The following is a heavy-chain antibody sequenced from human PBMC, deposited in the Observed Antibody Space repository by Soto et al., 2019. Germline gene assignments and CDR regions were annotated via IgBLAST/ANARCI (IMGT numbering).Heavy chain of an antibody. CDR3: TGAASEKRWWLDY. Sequence: GGSLRLSCAASGFTFSGSAMHWVRQASGKGLEWVGRIRSKANSYATAYAASVKGRFTISRDDSKNTAYLQMNSLKTEDTAVYYCTGAASEKRWWLDYWGQGTLVTVSS. CDR2: IRSKANSYAT. V-gene: IGHV3-73*01. CDR1: GFTFSGSA. J-gene: IGHJ4*02. D-gene: IGHD2-21*01.